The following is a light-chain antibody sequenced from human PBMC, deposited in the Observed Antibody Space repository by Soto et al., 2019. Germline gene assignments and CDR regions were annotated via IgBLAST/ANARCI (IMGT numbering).Light chain of an antibody. CDR3: QNYNRAPRT. J-gene: IGKJ1*01. Sequence: DIQMTQSPSSLSASVGDRVTITCRASQGINTYLAWYQQRPGKVPKLLIYAASTLQSGVPSRFRGSRSGTDFTLTISSLQPEDVATYYCQNYNRAPRTFGQGTKVEI. CDR2: AAS. V-gene: IGKV1-27*01. CDR1: QGINTY.